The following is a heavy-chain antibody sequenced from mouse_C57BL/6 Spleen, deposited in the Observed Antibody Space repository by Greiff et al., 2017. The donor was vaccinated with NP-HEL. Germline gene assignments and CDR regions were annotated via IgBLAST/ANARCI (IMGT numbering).Heavy chain of an antibody. CDR3: ASLGYDRFDY. CDR2: IDPSDSYT. Sequence: QVQLQQPGAELVKPGASVKLSCKASGYTFTSYWMQWVKQRPGQGLEWIGEIDPSDSYTNYTQKFKGKATLTVDTSSSTAYMQLSSLTSEDSAVYYCASLGYDRFDYWGQGTTLTVSS. V-gene: IGHV1-50*01. D-gene: IGHD2-2*01. CDR1: GYTFTSYW. J-gene: IGHJ2*01.